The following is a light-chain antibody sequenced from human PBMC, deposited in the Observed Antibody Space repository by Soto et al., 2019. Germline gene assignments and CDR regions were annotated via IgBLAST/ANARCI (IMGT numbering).Light chain of an antibody. CDR1: QSISSW. Sequence: DIQMTQSPSTLSASVGDRVTITCRASQSISSWLAWYQQKPGKAPKLLIYDASSLESGVPSRFNGSGSGTEFTLTISSLQPDDFATYYCQQYNSYQYTFGQGTKLEIK. CDR3: QQYNSYQYT. V-gene: IGKV1-5*01. J-gene: IGKJ2*01. CDR2: DAS.